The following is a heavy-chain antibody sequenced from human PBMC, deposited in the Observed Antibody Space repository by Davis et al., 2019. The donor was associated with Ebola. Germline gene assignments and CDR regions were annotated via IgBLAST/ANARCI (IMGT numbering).Heavy chain of an antibody. CDR1: GFSFSSYS. V-gene: IGHV3-21*01. CDR2: ISSDSYFI. CDR3: ARGGYYDSSGYSHDAFDI. J-gene: IGHJ3*02. D-gene: IGHD3-22*01. Sequence: GGSLRLSCAASGFSFSSYSMNWVRQAPGKGLEWVSSISSDSYFIYYADSLKGRFTISRDNAKNSLSLQMNSLRAEDTAVYYCARGGYYDSSGYSHDAFDIWGQGTMVTVSS.